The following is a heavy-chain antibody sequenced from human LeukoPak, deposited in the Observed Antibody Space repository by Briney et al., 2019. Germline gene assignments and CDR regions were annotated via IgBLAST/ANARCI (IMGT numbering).Heavy chain of an antibody. V-gene: IGHV3-23*01. Sequence: PGGSLRLSCAASGFTFSSYVMSWVRQAPGKGLEWVSSFSGSGGSTYFADSVKGRFTISRDNSKNTLYLRMNSLRAEDTAIYYCAKEYTGTFSPFPSYFDNWGQGTLVTVSS. CDR3: AKEYTGTFSPFPSYFDN. D-gene: IGHD1-26*01. CDR1: GFTFSSYV. J-gene: IGHJ4*02. CDR2: FSGSGGST.